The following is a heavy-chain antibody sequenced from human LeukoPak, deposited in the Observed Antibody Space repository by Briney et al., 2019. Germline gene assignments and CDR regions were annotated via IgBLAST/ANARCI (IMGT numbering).Heavy chain of an antibody. CDR2: ILSDGTNK. D-gene: IGHD4-23*01. J-gene: IGHJ4*02. Sequence: GRSLRLSWAASGFPFSVSAMHWVRQAPGKGLEWVTLILSDGTNKYYTDSVKGRFTISRDNAKNSLYLQMNSLRAEDTPVFYCARLRWEQTGYSSDYWGQGTLVTVSS. CDR3: ARLRWEQTGYSSDY. CDR1: GFPFSVSA. V-gene: IGHV3-30*04.